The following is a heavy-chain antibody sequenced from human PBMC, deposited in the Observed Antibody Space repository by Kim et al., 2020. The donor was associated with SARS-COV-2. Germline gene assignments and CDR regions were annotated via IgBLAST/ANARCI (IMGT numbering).Heavy chain of an antibody. V-gene: IGHV3-48*02. CDR2: ISSSSSTI. CDR3: ARDIRCSGGSCYTGTYDYYGMDV. CDR1: GFTFSSYS. D-gene: IGHD2-15*01. Sequence: GGSLRLSCAASGFTFSSYSMNWVRQAPGKGLEWVSYISSSSSTIYYADSVKGRFTISRDNAKNSLYLQMNSLRDEDTAVYYCARDIRCSGGSCYTGTYDYYGMDVWGQGTTVTVSS. J-gene: IGHJ6*02.